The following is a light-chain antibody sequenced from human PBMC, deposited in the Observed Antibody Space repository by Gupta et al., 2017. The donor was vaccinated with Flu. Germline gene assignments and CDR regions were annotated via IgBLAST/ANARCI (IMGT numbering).Light chain of an antibody. CDR1: SSDVGGYNY. CDR3: SSYTSSSPYV. V-gene: IGLV2-14*01. Sequence: QSALSQPAPVCVSPGHSTTIYCTGTSSDVGGYNYVSWYQQHPGKAPKLMIYEVSNRPSGVSNRFSGSKSGNTASLTISGLQAEDEADYYCSSYTSSSPYVFGTGTKFTVL. CDR2: EVS. J-gene: IGLJ1*01.